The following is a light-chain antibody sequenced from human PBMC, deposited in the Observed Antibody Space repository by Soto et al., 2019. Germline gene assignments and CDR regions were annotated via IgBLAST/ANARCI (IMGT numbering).Light chain of an antibody. Sequence: QSVLTQPASVSGSPGQSITISCTGTTSDVGSYDLVSWYQHHPGNAPKLLIYEVSKRPSGVSDRFSGSKSGNTASLTISGLQTEDEADYYCCSFAGSSNLYVFGTGTKVTV. V-gene: IGLV2-23*02. CDR2: EVS. CDR3: CSFAGSSNLYV. J-gene: IGLJ1*01. CDR1: TSDVGSYDL.